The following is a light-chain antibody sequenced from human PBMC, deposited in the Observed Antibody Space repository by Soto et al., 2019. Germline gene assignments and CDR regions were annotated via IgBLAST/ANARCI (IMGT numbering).Light chain of an antibody. CDR3: SSYTSSSTPYV. Sequence: QSALTQPASVSGSPGQSITISCTGTSSDVGGYNYVSWYQQHPGKAPKLMIYEVSNRPSGVSNRFSGSKSGNTAYLTISGXXXXXXXXXXCSSYTSSSTPYVFGTGTKLTV. CDR1: SSDVGGYNY. J-gene: IGLJ1*01. CDR2: EVS. V-gene: IGLV2-14*01.